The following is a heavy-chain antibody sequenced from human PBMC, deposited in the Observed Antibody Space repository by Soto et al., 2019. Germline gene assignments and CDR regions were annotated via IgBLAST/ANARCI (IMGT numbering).Heavy chain of an antibody. CDR2: IYSGGST. CDR3: ARGYGDYGRVYYYYYMDV. Sequence: GGSLRLSCAASGFTVSSNYMSWVRQAPGKGLEWVSVIYSGGSTYYADSVKGRFTISRDNSKNTLYHQMNSLRAEDTAVYYCARGYGDYGRVYYYYYMDVWGKGTTVTVSS. CDR1: GFTVSSNY. V-gene: IGHV3-66*01. D-gene: IGHD4-17*01. J-gene: IGHJ6*03.